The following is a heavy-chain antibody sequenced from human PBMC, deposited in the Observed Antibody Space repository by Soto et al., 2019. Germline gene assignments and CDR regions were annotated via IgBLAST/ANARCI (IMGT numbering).Heavy chain of an antibody. CDR2: IYPDDSQT. J-gene: IGHJ5*01. V-gene: IGHV5-51*01. CDR1: GYHFSGYW. Sequence: GESLKISCKGSGYHFSGYWIAWMRLMPGKGLEWMGIIYPDDSQTRYSPSFQGQVILSADKSTSTAYVQWSGLEVSDTAIYFCARFGGASLLFNWFDYWGQGTVVTVSS. D-gene: IGHD3-10*01. CDR3: ARFGGASLLFNWFDY.